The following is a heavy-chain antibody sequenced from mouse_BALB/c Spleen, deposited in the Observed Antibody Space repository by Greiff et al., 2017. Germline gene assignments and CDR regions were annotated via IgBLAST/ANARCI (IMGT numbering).Heavy chain of an antibody. V-gene: IGHV5-9-4*01. CDR3: AIYDYEGYYAMDY. CDR1: GFTFSSYA. Sequence: DVHLVESGGGLVKPGGSLKLSCAASGFTFSSYAMSWVRQSPEKRLEWVAEISSGGSYTYYPDTVTGRFTISRDNAKNTLYLEMSSLRSEDTAMYYCAIYDYEGYYAMDYWGQGTSVTVSS. CDR2: ISSGGSYT. J-gene: IGHJ4*01. D-gene: IGHD2-4*01.